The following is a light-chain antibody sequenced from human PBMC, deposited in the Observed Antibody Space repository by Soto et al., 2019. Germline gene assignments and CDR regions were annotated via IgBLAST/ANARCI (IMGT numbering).Light chain of an antibody. CDR2: GAS. CDR3: QQYNNWPPYT. J-gene: IGKJ2*01. Sequence: EIVMTQSPATLSVSPGERATLSCRASQSVSSNLAWYQQKPGQAPRLLIYGASTRATGIPARFSGRGSGTEFPLTISSLQSEDFAVYYCQQYNNWPPYTFGQGTKLEIK. V-gene: IGKV3-15*01. CDR1: QSVSSN.